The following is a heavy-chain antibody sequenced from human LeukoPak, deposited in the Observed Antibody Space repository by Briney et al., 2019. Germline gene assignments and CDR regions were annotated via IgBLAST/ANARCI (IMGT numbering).Heavy chain of an antibody. D-gene: IGHD5-12*01. CDR3: ARDGYEYGAFDI. J-gene: IGHJ3*02. V-gene: IGHV3-23*01. CDR1: GFTFSNSA. Sequence: SGGSLRLSCAASGFTFSNSAMNWVRQAPGKGLEWVSTISGSGGSTYYADSVKGRFTISRDNSKKTLYLQMNSLRAEDTAVYYCARDGYEYGAFDIWGQGTMVTVSS. CDR2: ISGSGGST.